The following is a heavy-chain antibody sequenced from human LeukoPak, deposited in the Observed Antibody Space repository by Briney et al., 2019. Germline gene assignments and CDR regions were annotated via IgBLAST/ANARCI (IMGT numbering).Heavy chain of an antibody. CDR1: GYTFTSYG. Sequence: ASVKVSCKASGYTFTSYGISWVRQAPGQGLEWMGWSSAYNGNTNYAQKLQGRVTITTDTSTSTAYMELRSLRSDDTAVYYCAIDSSGYLDFTSWGQGTMVTVSS. J-gene: IGHJ5*02. V-gene: IGHV1-18*01. CDR2: SSAYNGNT. CDR3: AIDSSGYLDFTS. D-gene: IGHD3-22*01.